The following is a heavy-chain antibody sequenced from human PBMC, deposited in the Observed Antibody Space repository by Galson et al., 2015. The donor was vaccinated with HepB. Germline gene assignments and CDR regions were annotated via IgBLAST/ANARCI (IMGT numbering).Heavy chain of an antibody. Sequence: SVKVSCKASGYTFGSYDIVWVRQATGQGLVWMGWRNPNSGNTGYAPKFQGRVTLTGDTSISTAYMELTSLRSEDTAVYYCARALRNQLLSEYWGQGTLVTVSS. D-gene: IGHD1-14*01. CDR3: ARALRNQLLSEY. V-gene: IGHV1-8*01. J-gene: IGHJ4*02. CDR2: RNPNSGNT. CDR1: GYTFGSYD.